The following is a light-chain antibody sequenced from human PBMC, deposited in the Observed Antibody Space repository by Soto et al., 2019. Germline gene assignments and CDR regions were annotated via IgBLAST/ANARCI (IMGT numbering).Light chain of an antibody. CDR3: QQYNNWPPVT. Sequence: EIVMTQSPATLSVSPGERATLSCRASQSVSNNLAWYQQKPCQTPRLLIYGASTRATGVPVSFSGSGSGTEYTLTISSLQSEDFAVYYCQQYNNWPPVTFGQGTKLEIK. V-gene: IGKV3-15*01. CDR1: QSVSNN. CDR2: GAS. J-gene: IGKJ2*01.